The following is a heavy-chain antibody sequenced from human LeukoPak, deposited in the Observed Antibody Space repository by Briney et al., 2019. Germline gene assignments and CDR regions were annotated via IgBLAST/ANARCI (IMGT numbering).Heavy chain of an antibody. CDR3: AKDGARHASMPYYFDY. V-gene: IGHV3-23*01. CDR1: GFTFSSYA. J-gene: IGHJ4*02. Sequence: GGSLRLSCAASGFTFSSYAMSWVRQAPGKGLEWVSAISGSGGSTYYADSAKGRFTISRDNSKNTLYLQMNSLRAEDTAVYYCAKDGARHASMPYYFDYWGQGTLVTVSS. CDR2: ISGSGGST. D-gene: IGHD3-3*02.